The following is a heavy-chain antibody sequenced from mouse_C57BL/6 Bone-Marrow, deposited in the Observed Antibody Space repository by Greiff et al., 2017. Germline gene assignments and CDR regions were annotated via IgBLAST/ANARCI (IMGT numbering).Heavy chain of an antibody. Sequence: EVQLQQSVAELVRPGASVKLSCTASGFNIKNTYMHWVKQRPEQGLEWIGRIDPANGNTKYAPKFQGKATITADTSSNTAYLQLSSLTSEDTAIYYWATITTVNGMCRKKKASLPEETVTVVPVPQTSKYHYFDYWGQGTTLTVSS. D-gene: IGHD1-1*01. V-gene: IGHV14-3*01. CDR3: ATITTVNGMCRKKKASLPEETVTVVPVPQTSKYHYFDY. J-gene: IGHJ2*01. CDR2: IDPANGNT. CDR1: GFNIKNTY.